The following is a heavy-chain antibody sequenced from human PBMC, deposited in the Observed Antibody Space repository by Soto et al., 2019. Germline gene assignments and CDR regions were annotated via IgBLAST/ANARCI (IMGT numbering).Heavy chain of an antibody. CDR3: VKDESINWYSGHFRH. Sequence: GGSLRLSCAASGFTFDDYSMHWVRQVPGKGLEWVSGINWNSGSIGYGDSVKGRFAISRDNAKNSLHLQMNSLSAEDTAFYYCVKDESINWYSGHFRHWGQGTLVTVSS. CDR1: GFTFDDYS. J-gene: IGHJ1*01. CDR2: INWNSGSI. V-gene: IGHV3-9*01. D-gene: IGHD6-13*01.